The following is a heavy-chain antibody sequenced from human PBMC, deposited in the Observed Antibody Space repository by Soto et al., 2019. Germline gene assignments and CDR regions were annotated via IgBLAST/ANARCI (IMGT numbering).Heavy chain of an antibody. D-gene: IGHD3-3*01. J-gene: IGHJ5*02. Sequence: PSETLSLTCAVYGGSFSGYYWSWIRQPPGKGLEWIGEINHSGSTNYNPSLKSRVTISVDTPKNQFSLKLSSVTAADTAVYYCARARIFGVARYRNWFDPWGQGTLVTVSS. CDR2: INHSGST. CDR3: ARARIFGVARYRNWFDP. CDR1: GGSFSGYY. V-gene: IGHV4-34*01.